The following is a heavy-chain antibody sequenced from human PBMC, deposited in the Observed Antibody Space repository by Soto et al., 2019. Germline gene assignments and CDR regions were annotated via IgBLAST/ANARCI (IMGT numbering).Heavy chain of an antibody. J-gene: IGHJ6*04. D-gene: IGHD6-13*01. CDR2: ISDDGSNK. Sequence: QVQLVESGGGVVQPGRSLRLSCAASGFTFSSYDMHWVREAPGKGLEWVAVISDDGSNKYYADSVKGRFTISRDNSKNTLYLQMTSLRSEDTAVYYCARDIALPHYYYYGMDVWGEGTTVTVSS. CDR3: ARDIALPHYYYYGMDV. CDR1: GFTFSSYD. V-gene: IGHV3-30-3*01.